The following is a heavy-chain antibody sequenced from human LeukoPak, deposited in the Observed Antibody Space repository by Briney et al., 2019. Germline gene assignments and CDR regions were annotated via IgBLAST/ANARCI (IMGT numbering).Heavy chain of an antibody. D-gene: IGHD2-2*01. CDR1: GGSINSYY. CDR2: LYYTGSS. CDR3: AREALSSAEIRRGFDP. Sequence: SETLSLTCTVSGGSINSYYWSWIRQPPGKGLEWIGYLYYTGSSNYNPSLKSRVTMSVDTSTNQFSLRLTSLTAADTAVYYCAREALSSAEIRRGFDPWGQGTLVTVSS. J-gene: IGHJ5*02. V-gene: IGHV4-59*12.